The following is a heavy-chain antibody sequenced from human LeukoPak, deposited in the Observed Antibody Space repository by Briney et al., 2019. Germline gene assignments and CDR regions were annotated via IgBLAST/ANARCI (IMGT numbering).Heavy chain of an antibody. Sequence: GGSLRLSCAASGFTFSNYGIHWVRQAPGKGLEWVAFIQYDGTNKYYAESVKGRFTISRDNSKDTLYLQMNSLRTEDTTVYYCAKDSCRSTSCYYMDVWGKGTTVTVSS. D-gene: IGHD2-2*01. V-gene: IGHV3-30*02. J-gene: IGHJ6*03. CDR2: IQYDGTNK. CDR1: GFTFSNYG. CDR3: AKDSCRSTSCYYMDV.